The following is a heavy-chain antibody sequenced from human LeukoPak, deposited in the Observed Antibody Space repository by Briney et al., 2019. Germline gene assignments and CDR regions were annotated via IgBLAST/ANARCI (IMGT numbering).Heavy chain of an antibody. D-gene: IGHD2-15*01. CDR2: IIPIFGTA. CDR3: ARGFSTPHWFDP. Sequence: GASVKVSCKTSGYTFTSYDINWVRQAAGQGLEWMGGIIPIFGTANYAQKFQGRVTITADESTSTAYMELSSLRSEDTAVYYCARGFSTPHWFDPWGQGTLVTVSS. CDR1: GYTFTSYD. V-gene: IGHV1-69*13. J-gene: IGHJ5*02.